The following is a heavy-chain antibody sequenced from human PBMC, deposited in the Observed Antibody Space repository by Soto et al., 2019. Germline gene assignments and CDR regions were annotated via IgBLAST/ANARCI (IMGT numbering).Heavy chain of an antibody. CDR2: INAGNGNT. J-gene: IGHJ3*02. CDR1: GYTFTSYA. V-gene: IGHV1-3*03. Sequence: ASVKVSCKASGYTFTSYAMHWVRQAPGQRLEWMGWINAGNGNTNYSQKFQGRVTITRDTSASTAYMELSSLRSGDMSVYYCATASADDAFDIWGRGTMVTVSS. CDR3: ATASADDAFDI.